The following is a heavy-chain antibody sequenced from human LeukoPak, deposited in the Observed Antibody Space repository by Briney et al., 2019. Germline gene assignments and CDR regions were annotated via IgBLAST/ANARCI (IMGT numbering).Heavy chain of an antibody. Sequence: SVKVSCKASGYTFTSYGISWLRQAPAQGLEWMGWISAYNGNTNYAQKLQGRVTMTTDTSTSTAYMELRSLRSDDTAVYYCARDETAMVGFDYWGQGTLVTVSS. CDR3: ARDETAMVGFDY. J-gene: IGHJ4*02. D-gene: IGHD5-18*01. CDR2: ISAYNGNT. V-gene: IGHV1-18*01. CDR1: GYTFTSYG.